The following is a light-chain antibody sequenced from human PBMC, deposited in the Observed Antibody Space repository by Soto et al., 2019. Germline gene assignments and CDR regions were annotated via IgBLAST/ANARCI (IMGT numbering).Light chain of an antibody. J-gene: IGLJ3*02. CDR1: SSDVGSYNL. V-gene: IGLV2-23*02. Sequence: QSVLTQPASVSGSPGQSITISCIGTSSDVGSYNLVSWYQQHPGKAPKVLIYEVSERPSGVPDRFSGSKSGYTASLTISGLQAEDEADYHCCSYAGSYSWVFGAGTKLTVL. CDR2: EVS. CDR3: CSYAGSYSWV.